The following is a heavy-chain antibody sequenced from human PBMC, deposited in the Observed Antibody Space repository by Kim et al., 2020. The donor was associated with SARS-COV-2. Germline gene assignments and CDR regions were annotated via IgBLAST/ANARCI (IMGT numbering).Heavy chain of an antibody. J-gene: IGHJ4*01. CDR1: GFTFSDYS. V-gene: IGHV3-23*03. Sequence: GGSLRLSWAPSGFTFSDYSMSWVRQAPGKGLEWVAVIWTGGSYTYYAGSGKGRFTISRDNSTNTLYLQMNSLRAEDTAVYYCAKVGYGYESITYWG. D-gene: IGHD5-12*01. CDR3: AKVGYGYESITY. CDR2: IWTGGSYT.